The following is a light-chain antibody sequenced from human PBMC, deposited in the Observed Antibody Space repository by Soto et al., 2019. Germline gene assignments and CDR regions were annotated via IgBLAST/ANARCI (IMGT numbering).Light chain of an antibody. J-gene: IGLJ3*02. V-gene: IGLV2-14*01. CDR2: EVS. CDR1: SSDVGGYNS. CDR3: CSYTSSNTGV. Sequence: QSVLTQPASVSGSPGQSITISCTGTSSDVGGYNSVSWYQQHPGKVPKVMIYEVSNRPSGVSDRFSGSKSGNTASLTISGLQAEDEADYYCCSYTSSNTGVFGGGTQLTVL.